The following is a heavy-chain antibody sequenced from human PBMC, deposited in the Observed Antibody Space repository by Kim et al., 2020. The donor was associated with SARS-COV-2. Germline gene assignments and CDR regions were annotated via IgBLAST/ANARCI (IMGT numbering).Heavy chain of an antibody. D-gene: IGHD3-16*01. CDR1: GFTFSSYW. CDR3: SRGWGAD. Sequence: GGSLRLSCAASGFTFSSYWMHWVRQVPGKGLVWVSRIYNDGTNTNYADSVKGRFTISRDNAKNTVYLQMNSLRAEDTAVYYCSRGWGADWGQGTLVTVSS. J-gene: IGHJ4*02. V-gene: IGHV3-74*01. CDR2: IYNDGTNT.